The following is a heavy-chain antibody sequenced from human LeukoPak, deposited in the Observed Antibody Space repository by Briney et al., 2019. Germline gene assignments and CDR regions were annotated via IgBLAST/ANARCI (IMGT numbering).Heavy chain of an antibody. Sequence: GASVKVSCKASGYTFTSYDINWVRQAPGQGLEWMGWISAYNGNTNYAQKLQGRVTMTTDTSTGTAYMELRSLRSDDTAVYYCARFGGYYDSSGYTKGRSYLDYWGQGTLVTVSS. CDR3: ARFGGYYDSSGYTKGRSYLDY. J-gene: IGHJ4*02. CDR1: GYTFTSYD. CDR2: ISAYNGNT. D-gene: IGHD3-22*01. V-gene: IGHV1-18*01.